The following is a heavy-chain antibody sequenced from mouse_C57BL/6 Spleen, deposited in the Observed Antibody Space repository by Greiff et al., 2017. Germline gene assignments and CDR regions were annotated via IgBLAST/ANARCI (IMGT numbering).Heavy chain of an antibody. D-gene: IGHD1-1*01. CDR3: ARNLAKPSCAY. V-gene: IGHV1-55*01. CDR2: IYPGSGST. J-gene: IGHJ3*01. Sequence: QVQLKQPGAELVKPGASVKMSCKASGYTFTSYWITWVKQRPGQGLEWIGDIYPGSGSTNYNEKFKSKATLTVDTSSSTAYMQLSSLTSEDSAVYYCARNLAKPSCAYWGQGTLVTVSA. CDR1: GYTFTSYW.